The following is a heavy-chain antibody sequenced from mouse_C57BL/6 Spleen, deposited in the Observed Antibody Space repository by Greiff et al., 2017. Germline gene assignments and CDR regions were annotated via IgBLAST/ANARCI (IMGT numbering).Heavy chain of an antibody. Sequence: QVQLQQSGPELVKPGASVKISCKASGYAFSSSWMNWVKQRPGKGLEWIGRIYPGDGDTNYNGKFKGKATLTADKSSSTAYMQLSSLTSEDSAVYFCARMGYYGFAYWGQGTLVTVSA. CDR1: GYAFSSSW. D-gene: IGHD1-1*01. J-gene: IGHJ3*01. CDR2: IYPGDGDT. V-gene: IGHV1-82*01. CDR3: ARMGYYGFAY.